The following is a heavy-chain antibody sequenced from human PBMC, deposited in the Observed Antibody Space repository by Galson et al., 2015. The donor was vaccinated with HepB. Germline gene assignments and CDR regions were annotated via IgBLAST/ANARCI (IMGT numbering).Heavy chain of an antibody. V-gene: IGHV5-51*01. Sequence: QSGAEVKKPGESLKISCKASGYSFSSHWIGWVRQMPGKGLEWMAFINPTDSDTRYTPSFQGHVTISADKSNSATYLHWSNLKASDTATYYCTRPTGGLNKYYYYGTDAWGQGTTVTVSS. D-gene: IGHD1-14*01. CDR1: GYSFSSHW. J-gene: IGHJ6*02. CDR3: TRPTGGLNKYYYYGTDA. CDR2: INPTDSDT.